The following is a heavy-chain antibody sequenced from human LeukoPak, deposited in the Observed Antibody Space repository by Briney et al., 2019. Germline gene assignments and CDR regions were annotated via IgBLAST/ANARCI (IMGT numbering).Heavy chain of an antibody. V-gene: IGHV1-18*01. CDR1: GYTFTSYG. CDR3: ARSIVAQEGLPSGSYYLWVRRSESYYGMDV. CDR2: ISAYNGNT. D-gene: IGHD1-26*01. Sequence: GASVKVSCKASGYTFTSYGISWVRQAPGQGLEWMGWISAYNGNTNYAQKLQGRVTMTTDTSTSTAYMELRSLRSDDTAVYYCARSIVAQEGLPSGSYYLWVRRSESYYGMDVWGQGTTVTVSS. J-gene: IGHJ6*02.